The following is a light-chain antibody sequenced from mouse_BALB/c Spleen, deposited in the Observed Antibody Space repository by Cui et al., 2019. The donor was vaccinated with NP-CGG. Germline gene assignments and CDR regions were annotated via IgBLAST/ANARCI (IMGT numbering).Light chain of an antibody. CDR3: ALWYSNHWV. CDR1: TGAVTTTNY. J-gene: IGLJ1*01. CDR2: GTN. Sequence: QAVVTQESALTTSPGETVTLTCRSSTGAVTTTNYANWVQEKPDHLFTGLIGGTNNRAPGVPARFSGSLIGDKAALTFTGAQTEDEAIYFFALWYSNHWVFGGGTKLTVL. V-gene: IGLV1*01.